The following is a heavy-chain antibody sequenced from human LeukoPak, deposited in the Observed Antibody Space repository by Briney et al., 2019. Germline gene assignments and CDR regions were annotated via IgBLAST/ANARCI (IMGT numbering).Heavy chain of an antibody. CDR2: IYYSGST. J-gene: IGHJ2*01. V-gene: IGHV4-59*12. D-gene: IGHD6-13*01. CDR3: ARSAAAADGYFDL. CDR1: GGSISSYY. Sequence: SETLSLTCTVSGGSISSYYWSWIRQPPGKGLEWIGSIYYSGSTYYNPSLKSRVTISVDTSKNQFSLKLSSVTAADTAVYYCARSAAAADGYFDLWGRGTLVTVSS.